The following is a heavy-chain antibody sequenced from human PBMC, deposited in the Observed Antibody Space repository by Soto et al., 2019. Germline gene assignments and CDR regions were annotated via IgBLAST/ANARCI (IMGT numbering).Heavy chain of an antibody. CDR1: GITFNNYE. V-gene: IGHV3-48*03. CDR2: ISSDGSST. D-gene: IGHD3-10*01. Sequence: PGGSLRLSCAASGITFNNYEMSWVRQAPGKGLEWISYISSDGSSTYYADSVKGRFTISRDNAKNSLYLQVNSLRAEDTAVYYCARTFVASGNYYNDYWGQGTLVTVSS. J-gene: IGHJ4*02. CDR3: ARTFVASGNYYNDY.